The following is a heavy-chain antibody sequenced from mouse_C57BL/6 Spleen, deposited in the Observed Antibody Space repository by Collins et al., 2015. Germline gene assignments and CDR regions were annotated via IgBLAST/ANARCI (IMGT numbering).Heavy chain of an antibody. J-gene: IGHJ3*01. D-gene: IGHD2-1*01. CDR2: IRSKSNNYAT. CDR3: VRDGNHGGFAY. V-gene: IGHV10S3*01. Sequence: EVQLVETGGGLVQPKGSLKLSCAASGFTFNTNAMNWVRQAPGKGLEWVARIRSKSNNYATYYADSVKDRFTISRDDSQSMLYLQMNNLKTEDTAMYYCVRDGNHGGFAYWGQGTLVTVSA. CDR1: GFTFNTNA.